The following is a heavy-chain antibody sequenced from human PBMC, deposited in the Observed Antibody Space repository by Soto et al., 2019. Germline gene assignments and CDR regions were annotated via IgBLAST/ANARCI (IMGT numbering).Heavy chain of an antibody. CDR2: IIPIFGTA. CDR1: GGTFSSYA. CDR3: ASPPITGNSYYYGMAV. J-gene: IGHJ6*02. V-gene: IGHV1-69*12. D-gene: IGHD3-16*01. Sequence: QVQLVQSGAEVKKPGSSVKVSCKASGGTFSSYAISWVRQAPGQGLEWRGGIIPIFGTANYAQKFQGRVTITAHESTSTAYMDLSSLRSEDTAVYSCASPPITGNSYYYGMAVGGQGTTVTVSS.